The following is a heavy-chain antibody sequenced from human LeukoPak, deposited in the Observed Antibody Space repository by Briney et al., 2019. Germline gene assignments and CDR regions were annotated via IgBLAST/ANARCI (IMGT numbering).Heavy chain of an antibody. CDR1: GYSFTNYD. CDR3: ARDIRHGELRAFDI. J-gene: IGHJ3*02. Sequence: ASVKVSCKASGYSFTNYDINWVRQAPGQGLEWMGWINPNSGGTNYAQKFQGRVTMTRDTSISTAYMELSRLRSDDTAVYYCARDIRHGELRAFDIWGQGTMVTVSS. V-gene: IGHV1-2*02. CDR2: INPNSGGT. D-gene: IGHD1-26*01.